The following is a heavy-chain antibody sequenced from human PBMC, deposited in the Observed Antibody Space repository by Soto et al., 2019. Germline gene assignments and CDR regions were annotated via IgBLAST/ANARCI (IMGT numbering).Heavy chain of an antibody. CDR3: VRARATDSRPDY. Sequence: SGPTLVNPTQTLTLTCTFSGFSLSTSGVGVGWIRQPPGKALEWLALIYWNDDKRYSPSLKSRLTITKDTSKNQVVLTMTNMDPVDTATYYCVRARATDSRPDYWGQGSLVTVSS. V-gene: IGHV2-5*01. CDR2: IYWNDDK. D-gene: IGHD3-22*01. J-gene: IGHJ4*02. CDR1: GFSLSTSGVG.